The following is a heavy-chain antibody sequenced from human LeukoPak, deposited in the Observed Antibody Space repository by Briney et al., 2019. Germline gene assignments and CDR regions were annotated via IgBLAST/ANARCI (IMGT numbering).Heavy chain of an antibody. Sequence: MSGGSLRLSCAASGFTFSSYSMNWVRQAPGKGLEWVSSISSSSSYIYYADSVKGRFTISRDNAKNSLYLQMNSLRAEDTAVYYCARGPKRVWFGELSARLGLLYYYMDVWGKGTTVTISS. CDR2: ISSSSSYI. CDR3: ARGPKRVWFGELSARLGLLYYYMDV. CDR1: GFTFSSYS. V-gene: IGHV3-21*01. J-gene: IGHJ6*03. D-gene: IGHD3-10*01.